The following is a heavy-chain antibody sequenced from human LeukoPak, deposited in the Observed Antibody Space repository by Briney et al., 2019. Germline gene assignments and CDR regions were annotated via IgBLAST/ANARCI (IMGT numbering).Heavy chain of an antibody. CDR1: GYTLTELS. D-gene: IGHD3-22*01. CDR2: FDPEDGET. Sequence: ASVKVSCKVSGYTLTELSMHWVRQAPGKGLEWMGGFDPEDGETIYAQKFQSRVTMTEDTSTDTAYMELSSLRSEDTAVYYCATDLSSDYYFDYWGQGTLVTVSS. V-gene: IGHV1-24*01. CDR3: ATDLSSDYYFDY. J-gene: IGHJ4*02.